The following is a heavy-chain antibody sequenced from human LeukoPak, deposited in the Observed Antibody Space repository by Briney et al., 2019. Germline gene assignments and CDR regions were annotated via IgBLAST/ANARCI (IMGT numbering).Heavy chain of an antibody. CDR1: GFTFSSYS. D-gene: IGHD3-22*01. CDR2: ISSSSSYI. CDR3: ARGVYYYDSSGAFDI. Sequence: GGSLSLSCAASGFTFSSYSMNWVRQAPGKGLEWVSSISSSSSYIYYADSVKGRFTISRDNAKNSLYLQMNSLRAEDTAVYYCARGVYYYDSSGAFDIWGQGTMVTVSS. J-gene: IGHJ3*02. V-gene: IGHV3-21*01.